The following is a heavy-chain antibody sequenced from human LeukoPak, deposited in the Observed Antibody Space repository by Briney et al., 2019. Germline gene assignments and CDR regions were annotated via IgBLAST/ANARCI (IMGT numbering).Heavy chain of an antibody. CDR2: IKSKTDGGTT. Sequence: GGSLRLSCAASGFPFSNAWMSWVRQAPGKGLEWVGRIKSKTDGGTTDYAAPVKGRFTISRDDSKNTLYLQMNSLKTEDTAVYYCTTAPWNTGFFDYWGQGTLVTVSS. CDR1: GFPFSNAW. J-gene: IGHJ4*02. D-gene: IGHD1-1*01. CDR3: TTAPWNTGFFDY. V-gene: IGHV3-15*01.